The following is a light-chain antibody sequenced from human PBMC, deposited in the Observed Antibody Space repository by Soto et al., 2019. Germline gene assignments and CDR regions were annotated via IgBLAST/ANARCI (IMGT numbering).Light chain of an antibody. CDR1: QTIVKY. CDR3: QQLNSYTIT. Sequence: IHVSQSPSSLSATVEDRVTITCRAIQTIVKYLNWYQQPPGKVPKLXIYDAPYLQSGVPSRFPCSGSGTEFTLSISSLQPEDFETYYCQQLNSYTITFGQGTRLDIK. V-gene: IGKV1-17*01. CDR2: DAP. J-gene: IGKJ5*01.